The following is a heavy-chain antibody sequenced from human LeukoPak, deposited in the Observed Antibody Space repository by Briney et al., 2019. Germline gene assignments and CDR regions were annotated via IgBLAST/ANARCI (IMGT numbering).Heavy chain of an antibody. V-gene: IGHV3-74*01. Sequence: GGSLTLSSAASGNYWMPWVRQAPGKRLVWVSNINSDGSWTGYADSVKGRFTISKDNAKNTVYLQMNNLRAEDTAVYYCVSFYETYWGRGTLVTVSS. CDR1: GNYW. CDR3: VSFYETY. CDR2: INSDGSWT. D-gene: IGHD2-2*01. J-gene: IGHJ4*02.